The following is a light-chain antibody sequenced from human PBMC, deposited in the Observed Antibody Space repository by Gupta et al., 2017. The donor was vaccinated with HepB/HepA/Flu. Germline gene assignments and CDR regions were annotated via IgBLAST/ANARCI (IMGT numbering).Light chain of an antibody. J-gene: IGLJ2*01. CDR3: SSYTSSSTLI. Sequence: QSALTQSASVSGSPGQSITIPCTGTSSDVGGYNFVSWYQQHPAKPPKLILYHVNNRPAGVSNRFSGSKSGNTASLTISGLQAEDEADYYCSSYTSSSTLIFGGGTKLTVL. V-gene: IGLV2-14*01. CDR1: SSDVGGYNF. CDR2: HVN.